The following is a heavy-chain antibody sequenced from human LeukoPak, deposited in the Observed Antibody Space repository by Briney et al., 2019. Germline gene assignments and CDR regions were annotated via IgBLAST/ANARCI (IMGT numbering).Heavy chain of an antibody. CDR1: GGSISSGGYY. CDR2: IYYSGST. Sequence: SQTLSLTCTVSGGSISSGGYYWSWIRQHPGKGLEWIGYIYYSGSTYYNPSLKSRVTISVDTSNHQFSLRLTSVTDADTAVYYCARWQVTSCTNGCTPNYYDSWGQGTLVTVSS. D-gene: IGHD2-8*01. V-gene: IGHV4-31*03. CDR3: ARWQVTSCTNGCTPNYYDS. J-gene: IGHJ4*02.